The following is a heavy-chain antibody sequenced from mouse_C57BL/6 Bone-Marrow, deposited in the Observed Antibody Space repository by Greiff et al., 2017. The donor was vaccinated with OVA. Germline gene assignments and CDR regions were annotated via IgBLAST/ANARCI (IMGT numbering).Heavy chain of an antibody. CDR2: ILPGSGST. CDR3: ARAHYYYGSSYYYAMDY. D-gene: IGHD1-1*01. V-gene: IGHV1-9*01. CDR1: GYTFTGYW. J-gene: IGHJ4*01. Sequence: QVQLKESGAELMKPGASVKLSCKATGYTFTGYWIEWVKQRPGHGLEWIGEILPGSGSTNYNEKFKGKATFTADTSSNTAYMQLSSLTTEDSAIYYCARAHYYYGSSYYYAMDYWGQGTSVTVSS.